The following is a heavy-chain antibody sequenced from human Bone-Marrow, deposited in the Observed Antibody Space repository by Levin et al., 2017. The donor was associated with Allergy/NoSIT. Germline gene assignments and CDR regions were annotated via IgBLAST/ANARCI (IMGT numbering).Heavy chain of an antibody. CDR1: GASVNDYY. V-gene: IGHV4-59*02. CDR3: ARELRGPGYSGTYQGGWFDP. Sequence: SETLSLTCTVSGASVNDYYWSWIRKSPGKALEYLGYIYYSGTTNYNPSLKSRVTISLDTSNNQFSLNLSSVTAADTAVYFCARELRGPGYSGTYQGGWFDPWGQGTLVTVSS. J-gene: IGHJ5*02. CDR2: IYYSGTT. D-gene: IGHD3-10*01.